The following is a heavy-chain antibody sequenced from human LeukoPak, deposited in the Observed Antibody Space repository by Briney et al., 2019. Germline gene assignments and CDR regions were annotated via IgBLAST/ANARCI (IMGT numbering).Heavy chain of an antibody. V-gene: IGHV4-39*07. J-gene: IGHJ3*02. CDR2: IYYSGST. CDR3: ARGDSRGYGAAFDI. Sequence: SETLSLTCTVSGGSISSSSYYWGWIRQPPGKGLEWIGSIYYSGSTYYNPSLKSRVTISVDTSKNQFSLKLSSVTAADTAVYYCARGDSRGYGAAFDIWGQGTMVTVSS. D-gene: IGHD3-10*01. CDR1: GGSISSSSYY.